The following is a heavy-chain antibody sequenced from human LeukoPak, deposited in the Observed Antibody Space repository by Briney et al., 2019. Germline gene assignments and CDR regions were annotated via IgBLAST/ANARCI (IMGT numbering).Heavy chain of an antibody. Sequence: GASVKVSCKASGGTFSSYAISWVRQAPGQGLEWMGGIIPIFGTANYAQKFQGRVTITADESTSTAYMELSSLRSEDTAVYYCARDNGGSYYFSYWGQGTLVTVSS. CDR1: GGTFSSYA. CDR3: ARDNGGSYYFSY. V-gene: IGHV1-69*13. J-gene: IGHJ4*02. CDR2: IIPIFGTA. D-gene: IGHD1-26*01.